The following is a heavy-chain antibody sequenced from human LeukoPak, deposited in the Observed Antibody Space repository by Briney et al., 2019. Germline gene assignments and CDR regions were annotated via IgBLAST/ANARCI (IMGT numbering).Heavy chain of an antibody. D-gene: IGHD1-7*01. V-gene: IGHV3-33*01. CDR2: IWYDGSNK. Sequence: GGSLRLSCAASGFTFSSYGMHWVRQAPGKGLEWVAVIWYDGSNKYYADSVKGRFTISRDNSKNTLYLQMNSLRTEDAAVYYCARAGNYYFDLWGRGTQVTVSS. CDR1: GFTFSSYG. CDR3: ARAGNYYFDL. J-gene: IGHJ2*01.